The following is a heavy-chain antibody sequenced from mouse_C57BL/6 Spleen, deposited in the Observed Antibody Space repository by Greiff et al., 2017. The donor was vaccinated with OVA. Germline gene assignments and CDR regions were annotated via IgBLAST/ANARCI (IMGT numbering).Heavy chain of an antibody. CDR3: ERGHYDYGEIDY. CDR2: IYHGGSST. D-gene: IGHD2-4*01. Sequence: DVQLVESEGGLVQPGSSMKLSCTASGFTFTDYYMAWVRQVPEQGLEWVAAIYHGGSSTYYLDSFKSSSIISRDNAKNILYLQMSSLKSEDSATDYCERGHYDYGEIDYWGQGTTLTVSS. V-gene: IGHV5-16*01. J-gene: IGHJ2*01. CDR1: GFTFTDYY.